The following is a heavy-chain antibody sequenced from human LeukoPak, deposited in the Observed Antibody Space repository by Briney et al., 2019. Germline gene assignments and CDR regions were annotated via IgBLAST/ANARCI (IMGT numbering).Heavy chain of an antibody. J-gene: IGHJ4*02. CDR2: IIPTFVAT. D-gene: IGHD3-22*01. CDR1: GGTFSSYA. Sequence: SVKVSCKASGGTFSSYAISWVRQAPGQGLEWMGGIIPTFVATTYAQKFQGRVTITADETTSTAYMELSRLRSEDTTVYYCGGDGSGYFIGYWGQGTLVTVSS. CDR3: GGDGSGYFIGY. V-gene: IGHV1-69*13.